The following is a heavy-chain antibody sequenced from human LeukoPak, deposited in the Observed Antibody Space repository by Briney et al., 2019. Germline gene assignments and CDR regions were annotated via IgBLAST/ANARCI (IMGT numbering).Heavy chain of an antibody. CDR2: ISSSSSYI. CDR1: GFTFSSYS. V-gene: IGHV3-21*01. CDR3: AKTPVPYSHPAD. Sequence: GGSLRLSCAASGFTFSSYSMNWVRQAPGKGLEWVSSISSSSSYIYYADSVKGRFTISRDNAKNSLYLQMNSLRAEDTAVYYCAKTPVPYSHPADWSQGTLVTVSS. J-gene: IGHJ4*02. D-gene: IGHD5-18*01.